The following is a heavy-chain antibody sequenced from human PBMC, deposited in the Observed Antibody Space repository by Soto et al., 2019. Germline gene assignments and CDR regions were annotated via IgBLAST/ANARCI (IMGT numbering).Heavy chain of an antibody. Sequence: SVKVSCKASGGTFSSYAISWVRQAPGQGLEWMGGIIPIFGTANYAQKFQGRVTITADESTSTAYMELSSLRSEDTAVYYCARVASGYSYGYAVFDYWGQGTLVTV. V-gene: IGHV1-69*13. J-gene: IGHJ4*02. CDR2: IIPIFGTA. CDR3: ARVASGYSYGYAVFDY. CDR1: GGTFSSYA. D-gene: IGHD5-18*01.